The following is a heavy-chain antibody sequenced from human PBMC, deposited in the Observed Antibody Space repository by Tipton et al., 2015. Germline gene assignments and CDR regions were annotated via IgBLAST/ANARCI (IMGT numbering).Heavy chain of an antibody. Sequence: LRLSCAVSAYSISSDYYWGWIRQPPGKGLEWIGSISHSGNTYYNPSLKSRVTISVDTSKNQFSLKLSSVTAADTALYYCARGPWKTFDYWGQGTLVTVSS. V-gene: IGHV4-38-2*01. CDR3: ARGPWKTFDY. CDR2: ISHSGNT. CDR1: AYSISSDYY. D-gene: IGHD1-1*01. J-gene: IGHJ4*02.